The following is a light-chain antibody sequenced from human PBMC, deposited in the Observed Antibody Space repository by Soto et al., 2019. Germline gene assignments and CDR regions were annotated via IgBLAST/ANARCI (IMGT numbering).Light chain of an antibody. V-gene: IGKV1-16*01. Sequence: DIQMTQSPFSLSASVGARVTITCRASEGVRNQLGWFQQKPGKAPKSLIYDASSLQSGVPSRFSGSGPGTDFTLTINSLQPEDCATYYCQQYNDHPFTFGPGTKVDI. CDR3: QQYNDHPFT. J-gene: IGKJ3*01. CDR2: DAS. CDR1: EGVRNQ.